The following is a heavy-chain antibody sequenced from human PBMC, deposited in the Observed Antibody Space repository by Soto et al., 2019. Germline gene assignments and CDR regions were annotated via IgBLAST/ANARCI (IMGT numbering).Heavy chain of an antibody. J-gene: IGHJ5*02. CDR3: VRDGTKTLRDWFDP. CDR2: IYATGTT. Sequence: SETLSLTCTVSGASISGYYWSWIRKSAGKGLEWIGRIYATGTTDYNPSLKSRVMMSVDPSKKQFSLKLRSVTAADTAVYYCVRDGTKTLRDWFDPWGQGISVTVSS. V-gene: IGHV4-4*07. CDR1: GASISGYY. D-gene: IGHD1-1*01.